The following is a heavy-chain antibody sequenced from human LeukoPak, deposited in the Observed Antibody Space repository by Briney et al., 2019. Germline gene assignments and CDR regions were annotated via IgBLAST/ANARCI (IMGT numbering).Heavy chain of an antibody. V-gene: IGHV4-34*01. CDR3: ARVYSSSWYTSEYFQH. CDR2: INHSGST. Sequence: PSETLSLTCAVYGGSFSGYYWSWIRQPPGKGLEWIGKINHSGSTNYNPSLKSRVTISVDTSKNQFSLKLSSVTAADTAVYYCARVYSSSWYTSEYFQHWGQGTLVTVSS. CDR1: GGSFSGYY. J-gene: IGHJ1*01. D-gene: IGHD6-13*01.